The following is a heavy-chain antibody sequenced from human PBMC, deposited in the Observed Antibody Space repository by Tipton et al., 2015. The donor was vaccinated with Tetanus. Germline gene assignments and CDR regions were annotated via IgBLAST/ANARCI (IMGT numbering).Heavy chain of an antibody. CDR1: GGSISSYY. V-gene: IGHV4-59*08. CDR2: IYYSGGT. D-gene: IGHD6-13*01. Sequence: TLSLTCTVSGGSISSYYWSWIRQPPGKGLEWIGYIYYSGGTNYNPSLKSRVTISVDTSKNQFSLKLSSVTAADTAVYYCARHSSSWDYFYYYGMDVWGQGTMVTVSS. CDR3: ARHSSSWDYFYYYGMDV. J-gene: IGHJ6*02.